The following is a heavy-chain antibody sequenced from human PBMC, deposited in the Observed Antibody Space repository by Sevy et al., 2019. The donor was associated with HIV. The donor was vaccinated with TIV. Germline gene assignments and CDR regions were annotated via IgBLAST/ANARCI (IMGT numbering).Heavy chain of an antibody. Sequence: GGSLRLSCAASGFTVSRNFMSWIRQAPGKGLEWVSIIYSDGTTFYADSVKGGFTISRDNSRNTLYLKMDTLRAEDTAGYYCVGADRPNQGDFWGQGTLVTVSS. CDR2: IYSDGTT. CDR1: GFTVSRNF. J-gene: IGHJ4*02. D-gene: IGHD6-6*01. CDR3: VGADRPNQGDF. V-gene: IGHV3-53*01.